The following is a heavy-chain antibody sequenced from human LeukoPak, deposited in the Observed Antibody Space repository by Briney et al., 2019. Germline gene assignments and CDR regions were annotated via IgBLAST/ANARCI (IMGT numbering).Heavy chain of an antibody. Sequence: PGGSLRLSCAASGFIFSSYGMHWVRQAPGKGLEWVAVIWFDGSKKYYADSVKGRITISRDDSKNTLYLQMNSLRAEDTAMYYCARQSAGGDDIWGQGTLVTVSS. CDR3: ARQSAGGDDI. CDR2: IWFDGSKK. D-gene: IGHD3-16*01. CDR1: GFIFSSYG. J-gene: IGHJ3*02. V-gene: IGHV3-33*01.